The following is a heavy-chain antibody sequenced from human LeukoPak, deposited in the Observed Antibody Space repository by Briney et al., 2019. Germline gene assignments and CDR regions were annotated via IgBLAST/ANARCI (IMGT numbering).Heavy chain of an antibody. CDR2: IYPGGSDT. D-gene: IGHD3-22*01. CDR3: GRQDTSGYYFVH. Sequence: GESLKISCKASGYSFTNYWIGWVRQMPGKGLEWMGIIYPGGSDTRYSPSFQGQVTISTDKSINNAYLQWSSLKASDTAMYYCGRQDTSGYYFVHWGQGTLVTVSS. CDR1: GYSFTNYW. V-gene: IGHV5-51*01. J-gene: IGHJ1*01.